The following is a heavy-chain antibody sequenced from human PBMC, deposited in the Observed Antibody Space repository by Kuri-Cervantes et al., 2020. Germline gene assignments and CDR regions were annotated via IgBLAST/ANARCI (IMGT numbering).Heavy chain of an antibody. CDR3: ARVRVGATRRYYGMDA. D-gene: IGHD1-26*01. V-gene: IGHV1-18*01. Sequence: ASVKVSCKASGYTFTSYGISWVRQAPGQGLEWMGWISAYNGNTNYAQKLQGRVTMTTDTSTSTAYMELRSLRSDDTAVYYCARVRVGATRRYYGMDAWGQGTTVTVSS. CDR2: ISAYNGNT. J-gene: IGHJ6*02. CDR1: GYTFTSYG.